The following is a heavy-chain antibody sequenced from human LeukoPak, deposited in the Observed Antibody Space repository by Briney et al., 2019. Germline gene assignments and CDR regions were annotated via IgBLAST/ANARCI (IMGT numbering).Heavy chain of an antibody. J-gene: IGHJ4*02. CDR1: GLTFSPYE. V-gene: IGHV3-21*06. Sequence: GGSLRLSCAASGLTFSPYEMSWARQAPGKGLEWVSSIDSSGGYMFYADSVKGRFIISRDNAKDSLYLQMNSLRVEDTAVYYCLRGDRRDYWGQGTLVTVSS. CDR3: LRGDRRDY. CDR2: IDSSGGYM.